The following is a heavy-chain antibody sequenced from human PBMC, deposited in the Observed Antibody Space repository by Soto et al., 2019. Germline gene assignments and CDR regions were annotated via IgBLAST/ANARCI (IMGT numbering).Heavy chain of an antibody. CDR2: ISSSSSYI. CDR3: ARRSVPAAVDY. D-gene: IGHD2-2*01. CDR1: GFTFSSYS. V-gene: IGHV3-21*01. Sequence: GGSLRLSCAASGFTFSSYSMNWVRQAPGKGLEWVSSISSSSSYIYYADSVKGRLTISRDNAKNSLYLQMNSLRAEDTAVYYCARRSVPAAVDYWGQGTLVTVSS. J-gene: IGHJ4*02.